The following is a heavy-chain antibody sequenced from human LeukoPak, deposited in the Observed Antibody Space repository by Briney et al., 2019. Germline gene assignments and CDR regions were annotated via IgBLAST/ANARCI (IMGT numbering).Heavy chain of an antibody. J-gene: IGHJ4*02. V-gene: IGHV1-69*01. CDR2: IIPIFGTA. Sequence: GASVKVSCKASGGTFSSYAISWVRQAPGQGLEWMGGIIPIFGTANYAQKFQGRVTITADESTSTAYMELSSLRSEDTAVYYCARRRCSSTSCYSSFDYWGQGTLVTVSS. D-gene: IGHD2-2*01. CDR3: ARRRCSSTSCYSSFDY. CDR1: GGTFSSYA.